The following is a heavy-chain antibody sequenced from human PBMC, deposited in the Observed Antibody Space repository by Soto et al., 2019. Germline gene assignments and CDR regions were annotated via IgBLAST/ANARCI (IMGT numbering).Heavy chain of an antibody. Sequence: SVKDSCKGSGGTFSSYAISWVRQAPGQGLEWMGGIIPIFGTANYAQKFQGRVTITADESTSTAYMELSSLRSEDTAVYYCARGRYYYGSGSYYNFPFDYWGQGTLVTVSS. CDR2: IIPIFGTA. CDR1: GGTFSSYA. D-gene: IGHD3-10*01. V-gene: IGHV1-69*13. J-gene: IGHJ4*02. CDR3: ARGRYYYGSGSYYNFPFDY.